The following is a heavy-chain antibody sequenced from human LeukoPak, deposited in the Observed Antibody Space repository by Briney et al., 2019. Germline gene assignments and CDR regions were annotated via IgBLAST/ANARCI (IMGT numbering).Heavy chain of an antibody. CDR3: ARGGDFWSTYSQENWFDP. CDR1: GGSISSYY. J-gene: IGHJ5*02. D-gene: IGHD3-3*01. CDR2: VYYIGST. V-gene: IGHV4-59*01. Sequence: LSETLSLTCPVSGGSISSYYWSWIRQPPGKGLEWIGYVYYIGSTNYNPSLTSRVTISVDTSKNQFSLKLSSVTAADTAVYYCARGGDFWSTYSQENWFDPWGQGNLVTVSS.